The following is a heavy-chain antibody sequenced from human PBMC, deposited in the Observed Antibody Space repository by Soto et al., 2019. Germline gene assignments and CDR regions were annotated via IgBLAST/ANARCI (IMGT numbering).Heavy chain of an antibody. CDR1: GFTFGDYA. D-gene: IGHD3-9*01. Sequence: PGGSLSLSCTASGFTFGDYAMSWFRQAPGKGLEWVGFIRSKAYGGTTEYAASVKGRFTISRDDSKSIAYLQMNSLKTEDTAVYYCTRGLLRYFDWSPSRSWDYWGQGTLVTVSS. CDR2: IRSKAYGGTT. CDR3: TRGLLRYFDWSPSRSWDY. J-gene: IGHJ4*02. V-gene: IGHV3-49*03.